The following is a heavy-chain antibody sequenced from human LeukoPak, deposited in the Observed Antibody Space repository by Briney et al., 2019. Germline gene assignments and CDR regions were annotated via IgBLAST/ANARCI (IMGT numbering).Heavy chain of an antibody. V-gene: IGHV4-34*01. CDR1: GGSFSGYY. J-gene: IGHJ6*02. CDR3: ARGYSSGWPLSHIKGGYYYVMDV. CDR2: INHSGST. D-gene: IGHD6-19*01. Sequence: NPSETLSLTCAVYGGSFSGYYWSWIRQPPGKGLEWVGEINHSGSTNYNPSLKSRVTISVDTSKNQFSLKLSSVAAADTAVYYCARGYSSGWPLSHIKGGYYYVMDVWGQGTTVTVSS.